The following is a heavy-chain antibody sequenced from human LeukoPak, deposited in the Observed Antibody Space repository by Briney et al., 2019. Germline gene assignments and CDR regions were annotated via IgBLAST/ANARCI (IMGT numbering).Heavy chain of an antibody. CDR1: GFTFSSYA. V-gene: IGHV3-15*01. D-gene: IGHD3-10*01. Sequence: GGSLRLSCAASGFTFSSYALSWVRQAPGKGLEWVGRLKSKGGGGTADYSAPVKGRFTVSRDDSQNTLYLQMNSLKTEDTAVYYCTRAYGSGMDYYYGMDVWGQGTTVTVSS. J-gene: IGHJ6*02. CDR3: TRAYGSGMDYYYGMDV. CDR2: LKSKGGGGTA.